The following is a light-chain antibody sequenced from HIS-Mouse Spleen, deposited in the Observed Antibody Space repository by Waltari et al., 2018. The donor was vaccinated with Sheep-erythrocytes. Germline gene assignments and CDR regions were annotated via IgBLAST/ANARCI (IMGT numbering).Light chain of an antibody. CDR2: AAS. Sequence: DIQLTQSPSFLSASVGYMVPITCRASQGISSYLAWYQQKPGKAPKLLIYAASTLQSGVPSRFSGSGSGTEFTLTISSLQPEDFATYYCQQLNSYPPAFGPGTKVDIK. CDR3: QQLNSYPPA. J-gene: IGKJ3*01. V-gene: IGKV1-9*01. CDR1: QGISSY.